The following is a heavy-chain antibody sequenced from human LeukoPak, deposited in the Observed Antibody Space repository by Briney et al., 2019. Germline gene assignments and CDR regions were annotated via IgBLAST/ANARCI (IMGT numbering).Heavy chain of an antibody. CDR1: GYTFTGYY. CDR2: INPNSGGT. Sequence: GASVKVSCKASGYTFTGYYMHWVRQAPGQGLEWMGWINPNSGGTNYAQKFQGRVTMTRDTSISTAYMELSRLRSDDTAVYYCATGGDWNYYYYYMDVWGKGTTVTVSS. J-gene: IGHJ6*03. D-gene: IGHD3/OR15-3a*01. CDR3: ATGGDWNYYYYYMDV. V-gene: IGHV1-2*02.